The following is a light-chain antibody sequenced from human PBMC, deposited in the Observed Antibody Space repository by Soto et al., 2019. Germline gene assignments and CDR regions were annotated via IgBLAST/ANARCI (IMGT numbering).Light chain of an antibody. CDR2: AAS. CDR1: QGISSY. Sequence: IRMTQSPSSFSASTGDRVTITCRASQGISSYLAWYQQKPGKAPKLLIYAASTLQSGVPSRFSGSGSGTDFTLTISCLQSEDFATYYCQQYYSYTRTFGQGTKVDIX. J-gene: IGKJ1*01. V-gene: IGKV1-8*01. CDR3: QQYYSYTRT.